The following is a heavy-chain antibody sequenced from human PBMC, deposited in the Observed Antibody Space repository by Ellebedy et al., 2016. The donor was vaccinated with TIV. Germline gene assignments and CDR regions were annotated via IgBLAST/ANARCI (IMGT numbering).Heavy chain of an antibody. CDR2: IYPSDSDT. D-gene: IGHD2-15*01. CDR1: GHSFSNYW. J-gene: IGHJ6*02. CDR3: ARQGSDGMDV. Sequence: PGGSLRLSCKRPGHSFSNYWIAWVRQLPGKGPEGTGFIYPSDSDTRYSPSLQGQVTISADRSINPAYLQWSSLKAADTAIYYGARQGSDGMDVWGQGTTVTVS. V-gene: IGHV5-51*01.